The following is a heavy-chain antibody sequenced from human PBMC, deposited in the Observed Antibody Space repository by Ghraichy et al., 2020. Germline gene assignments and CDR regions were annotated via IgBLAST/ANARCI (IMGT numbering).Heavy chain of an antibody. D-gene: IGHD1-1*01. Sequence: SETLSLTCSVSGDSVSKFYWGWIRQPPGKGLEWIGYIYFNGNTNYHPSLKSRVTISIDTSKNQFSLKLTSVTAADTAVYYCGTSKVGNWFDPWGQGTLVTVSS. J-gene: IGHJ5*02. CDR3: GTSKVGNWFDP. CDR1: GDSVSKFY. V-gene: IGHV4-59*02. CDR2: IYFNGNT.